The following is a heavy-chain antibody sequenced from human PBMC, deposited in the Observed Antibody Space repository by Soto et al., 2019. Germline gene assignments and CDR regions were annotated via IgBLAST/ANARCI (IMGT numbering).Heavy chain of an antibody. V-gene: IGHV3-23*01. CDR2: ISGSGGSP. J-gene: IGHJ1*01. CDR1: GFTFSSYA. D-gene: IGHD2-15*01. CDR3: AKDMDIVVVVAALNFPH. Sequence: EVQLLESGGGLVQPGGSLRLSCAASGFTFSSYAMSWVRQAPGKGLEWVSAISGSGGSPYYADSVKGRFTISRANSKNTLYLQMDSLRADDTAVYYCAKDMDIVVVVAALNFPHWGKGTLVTVSS.